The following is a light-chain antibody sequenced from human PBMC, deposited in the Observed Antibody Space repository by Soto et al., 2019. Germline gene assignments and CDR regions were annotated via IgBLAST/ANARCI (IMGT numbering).Light chain of an antibody. J-gene: IGKJ2*01. CDR3: QQYRGSTPYT. CDR2: GAS. Sequence: EMVLTQSPGTLSLSPGERATLSCRASQSVSSSYLAWYQQKPCQAPRLLIYGASSRATGIPDRFSGSGSGTDFTLTLSRLETEDFAVYDCQQYRGSTPYTFGQGIKLEIK. V-gene: IGKV3-20*01. CDR1: QSVSSSY.